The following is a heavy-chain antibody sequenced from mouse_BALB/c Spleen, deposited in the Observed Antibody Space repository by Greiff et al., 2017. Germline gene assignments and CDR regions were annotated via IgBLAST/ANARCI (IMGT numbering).Heavy chain of an antibody. CDR2: IYPGSGNT. CDR3: ARPSTMITTWAY. D-gene: IGHD2-4*01. V-gene: IGHV1-84*02. CDR1: GYTFTDYY. J-gene: IGHJ3*01. Sequence: QVQLKESGPELVKPGASVKISCKASGYTFTDYYINWVKQKPGQGLEWIGWIYPGSGNTKYNEKFKGKATLTVDTSSSTAYMQLSSLTSEDTAVYFCARPSTMITTWAYWGQGTLVTVSA.